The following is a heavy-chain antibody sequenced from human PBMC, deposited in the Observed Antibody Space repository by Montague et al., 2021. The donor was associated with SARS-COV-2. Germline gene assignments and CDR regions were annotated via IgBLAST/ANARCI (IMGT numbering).Heavy chain of an antibody. CDR1: GGSISSSSYC. Sequence: SETLSLTCTVSGGSISSSSYCWGWIRQAPGKGLEWIGSIYYSGSTYYNPSLKSRVTISADTSKNQFSLKLSSVTAADTAVYYCARDPSRQPLLYPIGDYYYGMDVWGQGTTVTVSS. J-gene: IGHJ6*02. CDR3: ARDPSRQPLLYPIGDYYYGMDV. D-gene: IGHD2-2*02. V-gene: IGHV4-39*07. CDR2: IYYSGST.